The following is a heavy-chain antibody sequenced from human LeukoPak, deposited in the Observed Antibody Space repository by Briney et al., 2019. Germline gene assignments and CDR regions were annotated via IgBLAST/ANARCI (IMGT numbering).Heavy chain of an antibody. Sequence: SETLSLTCTVSGGSISSSSYYWGWIRQPPGKGLEWIGSIYYSGSTYYNPSLKSRVTISVDTSKNQFSLKLSSVTAADTAVYYCATLGARDYDFWSGYYTGDYYYYYYMDVWGKGTTVTVSS. D-gene: IGHD3-3*01. CDR1: GGSISSSSYY. CDR2: IYYSGST. CDR3: ATLGARDYDFWSGYYTGDYYYYYYMDV. J-gene: IGHJ6*03. V-gene: IGHV4-39*01.